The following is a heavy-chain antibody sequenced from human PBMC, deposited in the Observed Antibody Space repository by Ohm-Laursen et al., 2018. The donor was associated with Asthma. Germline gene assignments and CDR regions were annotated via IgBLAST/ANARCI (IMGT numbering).Heavy chain of an antibody. V-gene: IGHV3-7*01. CDR1: GFTFRSYA. D-gene: IGHD2-2*01. CDR3: AMSSSSCYSSGCWFDP. Sequence: GSLRLSCTASGFTFRSYAMHWVRQAPGKGLEWVANIKYDGSEKSYVDSVKGRFTISRDNTKNSLLLQMNSLRAEDTAVYYCAMSSSSCYSSGCWFDPWGQGSLVTVSS. J-gene: IGHJ5*02. CDR2: IKYDGSEK.